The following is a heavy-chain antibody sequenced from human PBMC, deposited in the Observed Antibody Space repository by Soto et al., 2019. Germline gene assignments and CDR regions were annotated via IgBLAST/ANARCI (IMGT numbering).Heavy chain of an antibody. V-gene: IGHV2-5*02. Sequence: QITLRESGPTLVKPTQTLTLTCSFSGFSLSSTAVGVNWIRQPPGKAPEWLALIYWDDDNHYSPSLKSRLTITKDTSKNQVVFTMTNMDPVDTATSYCAHGRGWSSDYWGQGILVTVSS. CDR1: GFSLSSTAVG. CDR2: IYWDDDN. J-gene: IGHJ4*02. CDR3: AHGRGWSSDY. D-gene: IGHD6-19*01.